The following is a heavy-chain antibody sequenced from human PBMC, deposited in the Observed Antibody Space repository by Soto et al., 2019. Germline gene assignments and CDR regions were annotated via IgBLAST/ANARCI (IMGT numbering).Heavy chain of an antibody. CDR3: ARTMQQWASYYFDY. CDR1: GGSISSGGYY. Sequence: SETLSLTCTVSGGSISSGGYYWSWIRQHPGKGLEWIGYIYYSGSTYYNASLKSRVTISVDTSKNQFSLKLSSVTAADTAVYYCARTMQQWASYYFDYWGQGTLVTVSS. D-gene: IGHD6-19*01. V-gene: IGHV4-31*03. J-gene: IGHJ4*02. CDR2: IYYSGST.